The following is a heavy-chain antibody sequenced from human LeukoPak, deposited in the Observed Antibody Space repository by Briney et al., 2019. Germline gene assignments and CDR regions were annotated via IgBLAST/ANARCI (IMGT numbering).Heavy chain of an antibody. J-gene: IGHJ6*02. Sequence: GGSLRLSCAASGFSFSSYDMHWVCHATGKGLEWVSAIGTAGDTYHPGSVKGRFTISRENAKNSLYLQMNSLRAGDTAVYYCAREGSSSYRHRDGMDVWGQGTTVTVSS. CDR2: IGTAGDT. D-gene: IGHD6-6*01. V-gene: IGHV3-13*01. CDR3: AREGSSSYRHRDGMDV. CDR1: GFSFSSYD.